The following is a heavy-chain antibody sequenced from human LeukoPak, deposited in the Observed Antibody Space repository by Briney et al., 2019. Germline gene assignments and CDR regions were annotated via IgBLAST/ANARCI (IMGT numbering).Heavy chain of an antibody. CDR2: ISGSGGST. D-gene: IGHD3-3*01. CDR1: GFTFSSYA. V-gene: IGHV3-23*01. CDR3: AKGVTIFGVVSPNDY. J-gene: IGHJ4*02. Sequence: GGSLRLSCAASGFTFSSYAMSWVRQAPGKGLGWVSAISGSGGSTYYADSVKGRFTISRDNSKNTLYLQMNSLRAEDTAVYYCAKGVTIFGVVSPNDYWGQGTLVTVSS.